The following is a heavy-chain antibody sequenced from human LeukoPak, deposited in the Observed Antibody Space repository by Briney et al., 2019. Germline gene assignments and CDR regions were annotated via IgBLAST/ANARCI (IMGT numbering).Heavy chain of an antibody. CDR3: ARVSEYNWFDP. V-gene: IGHV3-21*01. CDR2: TSSSSRYI. D-gene: IGHD1-14*01. Sequence: GGSLRLSCAASGFTFSSYSMNWVRQAPGKGLEWVSSTSSSSRYIYYADSVKGRFTISRDNAKNSLYLQMNSLRAEDTAVYYCARVSEYNWFDPWGQGTLVTVSS. CDR1: GFTFSSYS. J-gene: IGHJ5*02.